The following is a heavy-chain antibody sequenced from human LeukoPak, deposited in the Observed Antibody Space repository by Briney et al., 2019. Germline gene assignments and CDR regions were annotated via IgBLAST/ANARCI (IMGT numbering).Heavy chain of an antibody. D-gene: IGHD4-11*01. CDR3: ASLNNDYLFDFEN. CDR2: IYFSGDT. J-gene: IGHJ4*02. Sequence: SETLSLTCSVSGGSISSTYYYWGWIRQPPGKGLEWIGSIYFSGDTYYNPSLKSRVTISVDTSENHFSLRLSSVTAADTAVYYCASLNNDYLFDFENWGQGTLVTVSS. V-gene: IGHV4-39*07. CDR1: GGSISSTYYY.